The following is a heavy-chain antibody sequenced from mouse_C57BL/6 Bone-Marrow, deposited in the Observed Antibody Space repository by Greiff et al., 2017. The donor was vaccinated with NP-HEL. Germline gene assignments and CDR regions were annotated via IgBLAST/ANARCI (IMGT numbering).Heavy chain of an antibody. V-gene: IGHV10-3*01. CDR3: VRDGGNFLFDY. Sequence: EADGGLVQPKGSLKLSCAASGFTFNTYAMHWVRQAPGKGLEWDARIRSKSSNYATYYADSVKDRFTISRDDSQSMLYLQMNNLKTEDTAMYYCVRDGGNFLFDYWGQGTTLTVSS. D-gene: IGHD2-1*01. CDR2: IRSKSSNYAT. J-gene: IGHJ2*01. CDR1: GFTFNTYA.